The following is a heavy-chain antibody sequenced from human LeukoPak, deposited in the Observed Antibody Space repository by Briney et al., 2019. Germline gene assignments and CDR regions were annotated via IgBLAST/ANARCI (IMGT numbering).Heavy chain of an antibody. J-gene: IGHJ4*02. CDR1: GFTFSNSA. Sequence: PGGSLRLSCAVSGFTFSNSAMSWVRQAPGKGLERVSGISRSGGSTEYADSARGRFTISRDNSKNTLYLQMNSLRAEDTAVYYCARDAPYSSSWYDFQYWGQGTLVTVSS. V-gene: IGHV3-23*01. CDR2: ISRSGGST. D-gene: IGHD6-13*01. CDR3: ARDAPYSSSWYDFQY.